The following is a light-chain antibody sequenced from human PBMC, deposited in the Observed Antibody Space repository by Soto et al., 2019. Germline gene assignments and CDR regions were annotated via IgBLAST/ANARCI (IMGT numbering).Light chain of an antibody. Sequence: EIVMTQSPATLSVSPGERATLSCRTSQSVSGNLAWYQQKPGQAPRPLIYGASTRATGIPARFSGGGSGTEFTLTISSLQSEDFAVYYCQQYNNWPPAFGQGTKVEIK. CDR1: QSVSGN. CDR2: GAS. V-gene: IGKV3-15*01. CDR3: QQYNNWPPA. J-gene: IGKJ1*01.